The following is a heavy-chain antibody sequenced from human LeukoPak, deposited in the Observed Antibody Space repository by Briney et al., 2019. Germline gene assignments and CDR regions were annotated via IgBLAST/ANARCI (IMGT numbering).Heavy chain of an antibody. V-gene: IGHV1-8*01. D-gene: IGHD3-3*01. CDR3: ARGLRNYDFCSGYYRSFAFDI. CDR2: MNPNSGNT. J-gene: IGHJ3*02. CDR1: GYTFTSYD. Sequence: ASVKVSCKASGYTFTSYDINWVRQATGQGLEWMGWMNPNSGNTGYAQKFQGRVTMTRNTSISTAYMELSSLRSEDTAVYYCARGLRNYDFCSGYYRSFAFDIWGQGTMVTVSS.